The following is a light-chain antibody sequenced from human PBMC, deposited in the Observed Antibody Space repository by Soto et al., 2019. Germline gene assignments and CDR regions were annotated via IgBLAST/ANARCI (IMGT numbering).Light chain of an antibody. CDR1: QSISIW. J-gene: IGKJ1*01. CDR3: QHYNDYSWT. Sequence: DIHMTQSPSTLSSSVGDRVTITCRASQSISIWLAWYQQKPGKAPNLLIYKTSSLESGVPSRFSGSGSGTEFPLTISSLQPDDLAAYYCQHYNDYSWTFGQGTKVEIK. V-gene: IGKV1-5*03. CDR2: KTS.